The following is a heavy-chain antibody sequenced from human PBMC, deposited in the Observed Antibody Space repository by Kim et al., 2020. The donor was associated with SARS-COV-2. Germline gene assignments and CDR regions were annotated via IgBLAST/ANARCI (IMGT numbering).Heavy chain of an antibody. CDR3: ATQYSGYDEGLPVY. Sequence: GGSLRLSCAASGFTFSSYAMSWVRQAPGKGLEWVSAISGSGGSTYYADSVKGRFTISRDNSKNTLYLQMNSLRAEDTAVYYCATQYSGYDEGLPVYWGQGTLVTVSS. D-gene: IGHD5-12*01. CDR2: ISGSGGST. J-gene: IGHJ4*02. V-gene: IGHV3-23*01. CDR1: GFTFSSYA.